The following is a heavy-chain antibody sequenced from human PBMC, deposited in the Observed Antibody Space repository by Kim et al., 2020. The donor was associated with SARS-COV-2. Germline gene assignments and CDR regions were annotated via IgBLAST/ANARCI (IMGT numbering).Heavy chain of an antibody. V-gene: IGHV3-11*01. CDR3: ARVVQGSDGMDV. CDR1: EFSFSDYY. CDR2: IRGSSNTI. J-gene: IGHJ6*01. Sequence: GGSMRLSCVASEFSFSDYYMSWVRQAPGKGLEWLSHIRGSSNTIVYADSAKGRFTISRENAKNSLHLQMNSLRADDTAVYYCARVVQGSDGMDVWGQGTTVIVSS.